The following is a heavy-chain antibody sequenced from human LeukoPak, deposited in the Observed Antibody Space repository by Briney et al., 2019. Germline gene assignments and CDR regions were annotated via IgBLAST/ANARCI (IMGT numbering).Heavy chain of an antibody. CDR2: IYYSGST. V-gene: IGHV4-39*01. J-gene: IGHJ4*02. Sequence: PSETLSLTCTVSGGSISSSSYYWGWIRQPPGKELEWIGSIYYSGSTYYNPSLKSRVTISVDTSKNQFSLKLSSVTAADTAVYYCARGGIAASWTHWGQGTLVTVSS. CDR3: ARGGIAASWTH. CDR1: GGSISSSSYY. D-gene: IGHD6-13*01.